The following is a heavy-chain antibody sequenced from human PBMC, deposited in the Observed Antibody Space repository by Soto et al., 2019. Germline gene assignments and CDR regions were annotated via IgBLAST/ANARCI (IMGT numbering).Heavy chain of an antibody. V-gene: IGHV3-23*01. Sequence: EVQLLESGGGLVQPGGSLRLSCAASGFTFSSYAMSWVRQAPGKGLEWVSAISGSGGSTYYADSVKGRFTISKDNSKNTLYLQMNSLRAEDTAVYYCAKDGLRWVVTANRGVWPSGQFFDYWGQGTLVTVSS. CDR1: GFTFSSYA. CDR3: AKDGLRWVVTANRGVWPSGQFFDY. D-gene: IGHD2-21*02. J-gene: IGHJ4*02. CDR2: ISGSGGST.